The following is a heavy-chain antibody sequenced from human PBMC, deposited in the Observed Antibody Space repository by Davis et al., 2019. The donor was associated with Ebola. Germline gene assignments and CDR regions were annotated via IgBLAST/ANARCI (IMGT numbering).Heavy chain of an antibody. CDR1: TFSVEDVW. V-gene: IGHV3-15*01. D-gene: IGHD6-13*01. J-gene: IGHJ4*02. CDR2: IKSRRDGGTT. CDR3: TTDRGIAIRPLFDS. Sequence: PGGSLRLSCTASTFSVEDVWVGWVRQAPGMGLEWVARIKSRRDGGTTDYAAPVRGRVFISRDESRNTVYLQMNSLRIEDTAVYFCTTDRGIAIRPLFDSWGQGTLVNVSS.